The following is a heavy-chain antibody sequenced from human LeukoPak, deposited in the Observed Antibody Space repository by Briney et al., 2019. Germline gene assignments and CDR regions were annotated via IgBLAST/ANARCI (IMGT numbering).Heavy chain of an antibody. Sequence: PSETLSLTCTVSGGSISSYSWSWIRQPPGKGLEWIGYIYYSGSTNYNPSLKSRVTISVDTSKNQFSLKLSSVTAADTAVYYCARVDPDSSSTLEVFDYWGQGTQLTVSS. CDR1: GGSISSYS. V-gene: IGHV4-59*01. J-gene: IGHJ4*02. CDR2: IYYSGST. D-gene: IGHD6-6*01. CDR3: ARVDPDSSSTLEVFDY.